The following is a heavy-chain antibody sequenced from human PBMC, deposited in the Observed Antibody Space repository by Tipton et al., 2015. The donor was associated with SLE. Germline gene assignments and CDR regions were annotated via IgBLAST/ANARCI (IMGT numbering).Heavy chain of an antibody. Sequence: LRLSCAVYGCSFSGYYWSWIRQPAGKGLEWIGRALTSGSPNYNPSLKSRVTISVDTSKNQFSLKLRSVTAADTATYYCARDATRALDIWGQGTMVTVSS. V-gene: IGHV4-4*07. D-gene: IGHD2-15*01. CDR2: ALTSGSP. CDR3: ARDATRALDI. CDR1: GCSFSGYY. J-gene: IGHJ3*02.